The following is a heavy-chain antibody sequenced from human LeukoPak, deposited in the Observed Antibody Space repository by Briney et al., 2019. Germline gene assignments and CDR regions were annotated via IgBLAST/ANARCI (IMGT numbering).Heavy chain of an antibody. J-gene: IGHJ4*02. CDR2: IYYSGST. D-gene: IGHD2-15*01. CDR3: ARQMCGGSCSVDY. Sequence: PSETLSLTCTVSGESISGFYWTWIRQPPGKGLEWIGYIYYSGSTNYNPSLKSRVTISVDTSKNQFSLKLSSVTAADTAVYYCARQMCGGSCSVDYWGQGTLVTVSS. CDR1: GESISGFY. V-gene: IGHV4-59*08.